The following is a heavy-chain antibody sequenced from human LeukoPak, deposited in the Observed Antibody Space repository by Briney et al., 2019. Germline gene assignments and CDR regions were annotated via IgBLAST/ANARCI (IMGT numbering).Heavy chain of an antibody. J-gene: IGHJ4*02. CDR3: TTDQYDILTGYYMGYFDY. D-gene: IGHD3-9*01. V-gene: IGHV3-15*01. CDR2: IKSKTDGGTT. CDR1: GFTFSSYY. Sequence: GGSLRLSCAASGFTFSSYYMSWVRQAPGKGLEWVGRIKSKTDGGTTDYAAPVKGRFTISRDDSKNTLYLQMNSLKTQDTAVYYCTTDQYDILTGYYMGYFDYWGQGTLVTVCS.